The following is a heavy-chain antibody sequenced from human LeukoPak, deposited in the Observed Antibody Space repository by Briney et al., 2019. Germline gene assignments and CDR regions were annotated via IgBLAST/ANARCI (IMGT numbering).Heavy chain of an antibody. D-gene: IGHD3-10*01. CDR2: IYSGDSDT. CDR1: GYSFTSYW. J-gene: IGHJ4*02. Sequence: GESLKISCKGSGYSFTSYWIGWVRQMPGKGLEWMGIIYSGDSDTRYSPSFQGQVTISADKSISTACLQWSSLKASDTAMYYCARLPYYYGSGSFSYYFDYWGQGTLVTVSS. V-gene: IGHV5-51*01. CDR3: ARLPYYYGSGSFSYYFDY.